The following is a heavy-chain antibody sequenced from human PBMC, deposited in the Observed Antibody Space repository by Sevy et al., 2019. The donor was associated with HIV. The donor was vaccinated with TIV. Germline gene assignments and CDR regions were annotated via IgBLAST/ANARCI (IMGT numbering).Heavy chain of an antibody. CDR2: ISGSGGTT. Sequence: GGSLRLSCAASGFTFSSYAMSWVRQAPGKGLEWVSFISGSGGTTYYADSVKGRFTISRDTSKNTLYLQMNSLRAEDTAVNYCAKVKVGNYYDGSGYADWGQGTLVTVSS. V-gene: IGHV3-23*01. J-gene: IGHJ4*02. CDR3: AKVKVGNYYDGSGYAD. CDR1: GFTFSSYA. D-gene: IGHD3-22*01.